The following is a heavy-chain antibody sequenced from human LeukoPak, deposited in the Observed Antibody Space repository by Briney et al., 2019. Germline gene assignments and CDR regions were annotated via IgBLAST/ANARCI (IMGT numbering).Heavy chain of an antibody. D-gene: IGHD3-22*01. CDR1: GYTFTSYA. V-gene: IGHV7-4-1*02. CDR2: INTNTGNP. CDR3: ARDIFNYYDSSGYPSPFDY. J-gene: IGHJ4*02. Sequence: ASVKVSCKASGYTFTSYAMNWVRQAPGQGLEWMGWINTNTGNPTYAQGFTGRFVLSLDTSVSTAYLQISSLKAEDTAVYYCARDIFNYYDSSGYPSPFDYWGQGTLVTVSS.